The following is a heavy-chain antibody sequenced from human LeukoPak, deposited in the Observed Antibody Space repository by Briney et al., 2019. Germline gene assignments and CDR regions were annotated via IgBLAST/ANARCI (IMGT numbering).Heavy chain of an antibody. CDR3: ARAMEYYYDSSGYYHP. CDR2: INPSGGST. D-gene: IGHD3-22*01. V-gene: IGHV1-46*01. Sequence: ASVKVSCKASGYTFTSYYMHWVRQAPGQGLEWMGIINPSGGSTSYAQKFQGRVTMTRDTSTSTVYMELSSLRSEDTAVYYCARAMEYYYDSSGYYHPWGQGTLVTVSS. CDR1: GYTFTSYY. J-gene: IGHJ5*02.